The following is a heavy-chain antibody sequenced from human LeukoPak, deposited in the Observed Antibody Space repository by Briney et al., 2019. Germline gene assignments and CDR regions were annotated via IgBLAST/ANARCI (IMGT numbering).Heavy chain of an antibody. J-gene: IGHJ4*02. V-gene: IGHV4-39*01. CDR3: ARHSSDSGSYFLRIQSSVRTSATTFDY. CDR2: IYYSGST. CDR1: GGSISSSSYY. D-gene: IGHD1-26*01. Sequence: SETLSLTCTVSGGSISSSSYYWGWIRQPPGKGLEWIGSIYYSGSTYYNPSLKSRFTISVDTSKNQFSLKLSSVTAADTAVYYCARHSSDSGSYFLRIQSSVRTSATTFDYWGQGTLVTVSS.